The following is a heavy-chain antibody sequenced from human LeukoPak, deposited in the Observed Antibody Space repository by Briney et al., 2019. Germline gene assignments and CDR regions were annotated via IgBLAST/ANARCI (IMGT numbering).Heavy chain of an antibody. CDR2: IYYSGST. D-gene: IGHD6-13*01. V-gene: IGHV4-59*01. Sequence: PSETLSLTCTVSGGSISSYYWSWIRQPPGKGLEWIGYIYYSGSTNYNPSLKSRVTISVDTSKNQFSLKLSSVTAADTAVYYCARVPYSSSWAYYYMDVWGKGTTVTVSS. J-gene: IGHJ6*03. CDR1: GGSISSYY. CDR3: ARVPYSSSWAYYYMDV.